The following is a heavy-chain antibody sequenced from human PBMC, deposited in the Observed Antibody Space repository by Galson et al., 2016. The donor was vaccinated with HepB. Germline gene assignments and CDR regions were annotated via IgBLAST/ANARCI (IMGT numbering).Heavy chain of an antibody. Sequence: SVKVSCKASEYTFTGYYMHWVRQAPGQGLEWMGWINPNSGGTNYAQKFQGRVTMTRDTSISTAYMELSRLRSDDTAVYYCARGRYYDSRGYYYLLDYWGQGTLVTVSS. V-gene: IGHV1-2*02. CDR3: ARGRYYDSRGYYYLLDY. CDR1: EYTFTGYY. CDR2: INPNSGGT. J-gene: IGHJ4*02. D-gene: IGHD3-22*01.